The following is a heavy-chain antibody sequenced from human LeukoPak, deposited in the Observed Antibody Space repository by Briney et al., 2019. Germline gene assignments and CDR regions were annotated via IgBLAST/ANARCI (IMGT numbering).Heavy chain of an antibody. Sequence: GGSLRLSCAASGFTFSSYSMNWVRQAPGKGLEWVSYISSSSSTIYYADSVKGRFTISRDNAKNSLYLQMNSLRAEDTAVYYCARDLRRFGYCSGGSCPGYWGQGTLVTVSS. CDR1: GFTFSSYS. D-gene: IGHD2-15*01. CDR2: ISSSSSTI. J-gene: IGHJ4*02. CDR3: ARDLRRFGYCSGGSCPGY. V-gene: IGHV3-48*04.